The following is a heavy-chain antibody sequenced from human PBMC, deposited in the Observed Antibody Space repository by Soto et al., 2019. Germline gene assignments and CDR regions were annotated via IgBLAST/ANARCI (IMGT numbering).Heavy chain of an antibody. CDR3: AAEAYCSGGSCYDGFDP. V-gene: IGHV6-1*01. CDR1: GDSVSSNSAA. Sequence: QLQQSGPGLVKPSQTLSLTCAISGDSVSSNSAAWNWIRQSPSRGLEWLGRIYYRSKWYNDYAVSVKSRLTINADTSKTHFSLQLNSVTPEDTAVYYCAAEAYCSGGSCYDGFDPWGQGTLVTVSS. D-gene: IGHD2-15*01. CDR2: IYYRSKWYN. J-gene: IGHJ5*02.